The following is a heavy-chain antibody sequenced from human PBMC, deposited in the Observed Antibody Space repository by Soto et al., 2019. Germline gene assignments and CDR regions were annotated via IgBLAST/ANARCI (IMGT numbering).Heavy chain of an antibody. V-gene: IGHV1-18*01. D-gene: IGHD3-22*01. CDR2: ISAHTGSS. Sequence: QVQLVQSGAEVKKPGASVKVSCKASGYTFTSSGMSWVRQAPGQGLEWMGWISAHTGSSEYAQRFQSRVTMTTDRSTSTAYMALRSLSADDTAVYYGASAFFYQGSDSRGYSFDAFDFWVPGTLVTVSS. CDR1: GYTFTSSG. CDR3: ASAFFYQGSDSRGYSFDAFDF. J-gene: IGHJ3*01.